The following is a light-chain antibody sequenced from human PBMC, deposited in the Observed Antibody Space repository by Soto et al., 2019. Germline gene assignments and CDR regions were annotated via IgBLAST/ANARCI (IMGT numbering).Light chain of an antibody. CDR3: QQYSNSRT. CDR2: KAS. CDR1: QSISSW. J-gene: IGKJ1*01. Sequence: DIQMTQSPSTLSASVGDRVTITCRASQSISSWLAWYQQKPGKAPKLLIYKASSLESGVPSRFSGSGSGTDFTLTISSMQPDDFATYYCQQYSNSRTLGQGTKMDIK. V-gene: IGKV1-5*03.